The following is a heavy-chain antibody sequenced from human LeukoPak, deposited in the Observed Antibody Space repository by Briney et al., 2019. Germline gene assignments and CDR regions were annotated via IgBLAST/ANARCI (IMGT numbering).Heavy chain of an antibody. CDR1: GGSISRGDYY. Sequence: SQTLSLTCTVSGGSISRGDYYWRWIRQPPGKGLEWIEYIYYSGSTYYNPSLKSRVTISVDTSKNQFSLKLSSVTAADTAVYYCASGDYGDYGGDAFDIWGQGTMVTVSS. D-gene: IGHD4-17*01. CDR3: ASGDYGDYGGDAFDI. J-gene: IGHJ3*02. V-gene: IGHV4-30-4*08. CDR2: IYYSGST.